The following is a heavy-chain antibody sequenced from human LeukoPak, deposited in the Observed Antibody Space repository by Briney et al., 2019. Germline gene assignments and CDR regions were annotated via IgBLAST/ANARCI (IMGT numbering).Heavy chain of an antibody. D-gene: IGHD1-20*01. CDR2: IWYDGSNK. CDR1: GFTFSAYG. J-gene: IGHJ4*02. V-gene: IGHV3-33*01. Sequence: GRSLRLSCAASGFTFSAYGIHWVRQAPGXGLEWVAIIWYDGSNKYYADSVRGRFTISRDNSKNTLFLEMNSLRAEDSAVYYCARAIYNSDRTDFDYWGQGTLVTVSS. CDR3: ARAIYNSDRTDFDY.